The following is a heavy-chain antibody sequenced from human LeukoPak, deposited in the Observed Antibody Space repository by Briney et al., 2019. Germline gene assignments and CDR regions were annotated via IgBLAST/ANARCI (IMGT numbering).Heavy chain of an antibody. CDR1: GGSISSSSYY. Sequence: SETLSLTCTVSGGSISSSSYYWGWFRQPPGKGLEWIGSIYYSGSTYYNPSLKSRVTISVDTSKNQFSLKLSSVTAADTAVYYCARHFYGDYPYYFDYWGQGTLVTVSS. D-gene: IGHD4-17*01. CDR3: ARHFYGDYPYYFDY. CDR2: IYYSGST. V-gene: IGHV4-39*01. J-gene: IGHJ4*02.